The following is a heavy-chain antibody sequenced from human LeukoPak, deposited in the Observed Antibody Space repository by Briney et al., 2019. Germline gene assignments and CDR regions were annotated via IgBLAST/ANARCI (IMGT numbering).Heavy chain of an antibody. Sequence: ASVKVSCKASGYTFTSYGISWVRQAPGQGLEWMGWISAYNGNTNYAQKLQGRVTITTDESTSTAYMELSSLRSEDTAVYYCARFGYSYGYGGVDYWGQGTLVTVSS. J-gene: IGHJ4*02. V-gene: IGHV1-18*01. CDR3: ARFGYSYGYGGVDY. CDR1: GYTFTSYG. CDR2: ISAYNGNT. D-gene: IGHD5-18*01.